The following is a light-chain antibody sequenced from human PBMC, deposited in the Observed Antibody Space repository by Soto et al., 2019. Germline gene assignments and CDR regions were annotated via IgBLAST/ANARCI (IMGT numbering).Light chain of an antibody. CDR1: SSDIGRYDL. CDR3: CSYACRAGCVL. J-gene: IGLJ7*01. CDR2: EVS. Sequence: QSALTQPASASGSPGQSITISCTGTSSDIGRYDLVSWYQQYPGKAPKLIIYEVSKRPSGVANRFSGSKSGNTASLTLSGLQAQDEDDSDCCSYACRAGCVLFGGGTQLTVL. V-gene: IGLV2-23*02.